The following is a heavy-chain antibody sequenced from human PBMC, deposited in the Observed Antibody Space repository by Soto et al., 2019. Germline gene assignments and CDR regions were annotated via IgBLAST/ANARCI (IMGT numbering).Heavy chain of an antibody. Sequence: QVQLQQWGAGLLKPSETLSLTCAVYGGSFSGYYWSWIRQPPGKGLEWIGEINHSGSTNYNPSLKSRVAISVDTAKKLLSLNLSSVTAADTAVYYCARDQRIYYYDSSGRRFDYWGQGTLVAVSS. CDR3: ARDQRIYYYDSSGRRFDY. D-gene: IGHD3-22*01. CDR2: INHSGST. J-gene: IGHJ4*02. CDR1: GGSFSGYY. V-gene: IGHV4-34*01.